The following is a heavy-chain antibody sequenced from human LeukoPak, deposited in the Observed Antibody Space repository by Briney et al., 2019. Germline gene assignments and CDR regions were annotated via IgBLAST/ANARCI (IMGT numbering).Heavy chain of an antibody. CDR2: ISYGGNNQ. CDR1: GFGFNTYA. Sequence: GGSLRLSCTASGFGFNTYAMHWVRQAPGKGLEWLTVISYGGNNQYYADSVKGRFTISRDNSKNTLYVQMNSLRAEDTAVYYCAKGHYYGSGSLDYWGQGTLVTVSS. J-gene: IGHJ4*02. V-gene: IGHV3-30-3*01. D-gene: IGHD3-10*01. CDR3: AKGHYYGSGSLDY.